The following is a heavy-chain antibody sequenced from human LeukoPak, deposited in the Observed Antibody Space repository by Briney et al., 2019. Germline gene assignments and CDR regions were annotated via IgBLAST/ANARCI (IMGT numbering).Heavy chain of an antibody. CDR1: GFTFSSYW. CDR3: ARDLWDYGDYGWFDP. CDR2: INSDGSST. J-gene: IGHJ5*02. D-gene: IGHD4-17*01. Sequence: NPGGSLRLSCAASGFTFSSYWMHWVRQAPGKGLVWVSRINSDGSSTSYADSVKGRFTISRDNAKNTLYLQMNSLRAEDTAAYYCARDLWDYGDYGWFDPWGQGTLVTVSS. V-gene: IGHV3-74*01.